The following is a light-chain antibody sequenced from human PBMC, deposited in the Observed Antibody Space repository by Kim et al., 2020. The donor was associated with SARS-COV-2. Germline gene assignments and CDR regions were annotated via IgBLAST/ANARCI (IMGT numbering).Light chain of an antibody. J-gene: IGKJ1*01. Sequence: SVCPGERATLSCRASQSVGGYSARYQQRPGQAPRLLIYDASTRAPGIPARFSGSGSGTDFTLTINNVEPEDFAVYYCQQRSNWRTFGQGTKVDIK. CDR1: QSVGGY. CDR3: QQRSNWRT. V-gene: IGKV3-11*01. CDR2: DAS.